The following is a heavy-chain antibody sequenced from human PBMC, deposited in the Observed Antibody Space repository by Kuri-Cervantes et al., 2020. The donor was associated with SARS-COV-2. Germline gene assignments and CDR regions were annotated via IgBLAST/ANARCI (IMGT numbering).Heavy chain of an antibody. Sequence: GGSLRLSCAASGFTFSSYGMHWVRQAPGKGLEWVSVINDRGVGTYYADSVKGRFTISRDDSKNTAYLQMNSLTAEDTAVYYCAKDEEMATIFGAFDMWGQGTMVTVSS. J-gene: IGHJ3*02. CDR1: GFTFSSYG. V-gene: IGHV3-23*01. D-gene: IGHD5-24*01. CDR3: AKDEEMATIFGAFDM. CDR2: INDRGVGT.